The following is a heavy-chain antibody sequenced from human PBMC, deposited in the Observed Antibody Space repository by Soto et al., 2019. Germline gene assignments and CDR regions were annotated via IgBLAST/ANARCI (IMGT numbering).Heavy chain of an antibody. CDR3: ARVTVEPSADYFDY. CDR1: GFTFSSYA. Sequence: GGSLRLSCTASGFTFSSYAMHWVRQAPGKGLEWLTVISYDGSNKYYADSVKGRFTISRDNSKNTLYLQMNSLRAEDTAVYYCARVTVEPSADYFDYWGQGTLVTVSS. D-gene: IGHD1-1*01. J-gene: IGHJ4*02. V-gene: IGHV3-30-3*01. CDR2: ISYDGSNK.